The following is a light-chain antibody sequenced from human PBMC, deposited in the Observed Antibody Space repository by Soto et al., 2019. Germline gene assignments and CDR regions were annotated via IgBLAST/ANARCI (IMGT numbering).Light chain of an antibody. Sequence: IQMTQSPSFLSSSVGDRVTITWLASQSISSWLAWYKQKPGKAPKLLIYAASTLQSGVPSRFRGSGSGTDFTLTISSLMPEDFETYYCQQLNNYPWTFGQGTKVDIK. CDR2: AAS. CDR1: QSISSW. J-gene: IGKJ1*01. V-gene: IGKV1-9*01. CDR3: QQLNNYPWT.